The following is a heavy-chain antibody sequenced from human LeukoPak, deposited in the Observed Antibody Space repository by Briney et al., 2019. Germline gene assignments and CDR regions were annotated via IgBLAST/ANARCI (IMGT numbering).Heavy chain of an antibody. Sequence: GGSLRLSCAASGFTFSNAWMSWVRQAPGKGLEWVGRIKSKTDGGTTDYAAPVKGRFTISRDDSKNTLYLQMNSLKTEDTAVYYCTTEMATMGVRAFDYWGQGTLVTVSS. D-gene: IGHD5-24*01. CDR3: TTEMATMGVRAFDY. V-gene: IGHV3-15*01. CDR2: IKSKTDGGTT. CDR1: GFTFSNAW. J-gene: IGHJ4*02.